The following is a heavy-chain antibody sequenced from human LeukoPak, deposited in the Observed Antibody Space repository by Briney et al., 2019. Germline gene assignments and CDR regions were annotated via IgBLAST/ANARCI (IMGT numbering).Heavy chain of an antibody. CDR1: GGTFSSYA. V-gene: IGHV1-69*13. D-gene: IGHD5-12*01. CDR3: ARDPGHSGGQN. CDR2: IVPIFGTT. J-gene: IGHJ4*01. Sequence: GASVKLSCKASGGTFSSYAISWVRQPPGQGLEWMGGIVPIFGTTKYAQKFQGRVTLTADESTSTAYMELSSLRSEDTAFYYCARDPGHSGGQNWGEGTLATVSS.